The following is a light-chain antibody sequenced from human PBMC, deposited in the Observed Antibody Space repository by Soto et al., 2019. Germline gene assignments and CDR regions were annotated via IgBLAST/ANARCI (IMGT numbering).Light chain of an antibody. CDR3: TSYVGNDIWV. V-gene: IGLV2-8*01. J-gene: IGLJ3*02. CDR2: EVT. Sequence: QSALTQPPSASGSPGQSVTISCTGTSSDVGAYKYVSWYQQYPGKAPKLMIYEVTKRPSGVPDRFSGSKSGNTASLTVSGLQXXXEAXYYCTSYVGNDIWVFGGGTKLTVL. CDR1: SSDVGAYKY.